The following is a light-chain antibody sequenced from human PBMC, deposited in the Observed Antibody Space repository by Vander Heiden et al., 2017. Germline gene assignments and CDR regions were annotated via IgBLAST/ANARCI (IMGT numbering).Light chain of an antibody. CDR2: DNN. J-gene: IGLJ3*02. CDR1: SSNIGNNY. V-gene: IGLV1-51*01. CDR3: STWDTSLSAVV. Sequence: QSVLTQPPSVSAAPGQKVTLSCSGSSSNIGNNYLSWYQQFQGTTPKLLISDNNKRPSGTPDRFSGSKSGTSATLGITGLQTGDEADYYCSTWDTSLSAVVFGGGTKVNVL.